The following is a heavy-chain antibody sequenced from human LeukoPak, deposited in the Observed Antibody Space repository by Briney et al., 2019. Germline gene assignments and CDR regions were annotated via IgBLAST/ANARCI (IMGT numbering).Heavy chain of an antibody. D-gene: IGHD3-3*01. CDR1: GYTFTSYG. CDR2: ISAYNGNT. J-gene: IGHJ4*02. V-gene: IGHV1-18*01. CDR3: ARGTYYDFWSGHPISAFDY. Sequence: ASVKVSCKASGYTFTSYGISWVRQAPGQGLEWMGWISAYNGNTNYAQKLQGRVTMTTDTSTSTAYMELRSLRSDDTAVYYCARGTYYDFWSGHPISAFDYWGQGTLVTASS.